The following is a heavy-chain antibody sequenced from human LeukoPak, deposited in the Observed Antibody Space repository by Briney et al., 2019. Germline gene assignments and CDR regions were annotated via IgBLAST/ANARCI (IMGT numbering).Heavy chain of an antibody. V-gene: IGHV3-21*01. J-gene: IGHJ4*02. CDR3: ARDGVSGSYYDY. Sequence: KSGGSLRLSCAASGFTFSSYSMNWVRQAPGKGLEWVSSTSSSSSYIYYADSVKGRFTISRDNAKNSLYLQMNSLRAEDTAVYYCARDGVSGSYYDYWGQGTLVTVSS. CDR1: GFTFSSYS. D-gene: IGHD1-26*01. CDR2: TSSSSSYI.